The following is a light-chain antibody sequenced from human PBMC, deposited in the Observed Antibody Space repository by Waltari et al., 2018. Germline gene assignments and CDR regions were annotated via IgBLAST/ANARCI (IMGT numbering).Light chain of an antibody. J-gene: IGKJ1*01. CDR3: QHYVRLPVT. CDR2: GAS. CDR1: QSVGNF. Sequence: LVLTQSPGTLSLSQRERATLSCRASQSVGNFLVWYQQQPGQAPRLLIQGASARATGTPDRFSGSGFGTDFSLTISRLEPEDFAVYYCQHYVRLPVTFGQGTKVEI. V-gene: IGKV3-20*01.